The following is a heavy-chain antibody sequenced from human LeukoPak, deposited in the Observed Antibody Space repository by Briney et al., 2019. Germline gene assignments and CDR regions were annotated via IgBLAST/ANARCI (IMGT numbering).Heavy chain of an antibody. J-gene: IGHJ6*02. CDR3: AKIVVPAAYYFYGMDV. CDR1: GFTFSRYY. V-gene: IGHV3-23*01. Sequence: GGSLRLSCAASGFTFSRYYMSWVRQTPGKGLEWVSGISGNGVKTFYADSAKGRFTISRDNSKKTVDLRMNSLRVEDTAIFYCAKIVVPAAYYFYGMDVWGQGTTVTVSS. CDR2: ISGNGVKT. D-gene: IGHD2-2*01.